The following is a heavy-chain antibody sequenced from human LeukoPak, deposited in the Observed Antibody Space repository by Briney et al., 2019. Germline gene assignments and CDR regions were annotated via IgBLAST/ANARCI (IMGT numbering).Heavy chain of an antibody. CDR1: GDSISGYF. Sequence: PSETLSLTCTVSGDSISGYFWSWIRQTPGKGLEWIGYVHYSGATNYNPSLKSRVTISVDTSKKQFSLKLSSVTAADTAVYYCARDVSNGMDVWGQGTTVTVSS. CDR2: VHYSGAT. D-gene: IGHD4-11*01. J-gene: IGHJ6*02. V-gene: IGHV4-59*01. CDR3: ARDVSNGMDV.